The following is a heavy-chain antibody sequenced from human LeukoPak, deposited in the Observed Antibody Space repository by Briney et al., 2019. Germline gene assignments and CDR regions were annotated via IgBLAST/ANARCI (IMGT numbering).Heavy chain of an antibody. D-gene: IGHD1-26*01. CDR2: MNPNSGNT. CDR1: GYTFTSYD. Sequence: ASVKVSCKASGYTFTSYDINWVRQATGQGLEWMGWMNPNSGNTGYAQKFQGRVTMTRNTSISTAYMELSSLRSEDTAVYYCAKDDSGSYYPYYYYMDVWGKGTTVTISS. V-gene: IGHV1-8*01. CDR3: AKDDSGSYYPYYYYMDV. J-gene: IGHJ6*03.